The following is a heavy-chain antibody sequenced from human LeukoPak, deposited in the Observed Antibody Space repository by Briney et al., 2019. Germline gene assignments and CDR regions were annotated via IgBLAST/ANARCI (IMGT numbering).Heavy chain of an antibody. Sequence: PGGSLRLSCAASGFTFSSYWMHWVRQAPGKGLVWVSRINSDGSSTSYADSVKGRFTISRDNAKNTLYLQMNSLRAEDTAVYYCARDLESPLTVVTAALDYWGQGTLVTVSS. J-gene: IGHJ4*02. V-gene: IGHV3-74*01. CDR3: ARDLESPLTVVTAALDY. CDR1: GFTFSSYW. CDR2: INSDGSST. D-gene: IGHD2-21*02.